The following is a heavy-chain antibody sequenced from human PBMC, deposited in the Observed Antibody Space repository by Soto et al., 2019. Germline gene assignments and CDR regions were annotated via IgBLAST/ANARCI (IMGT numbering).Heavy chain of an antibody. J-gene: IGHJ4*02. CDR1: GFTFSDFA. V-gene: IGHV3-23*01. D-gene: IGHD2-2*03. CDR3: ANMEGMDAWAYSFDY. Sequence: EVQVLESGGGLVQPGGSLRLSCAATGFTFSDFAMSWGRQAPGKGLEWVSRIYGGGNGPHYADSVKGRVTIYRDNSKNTLYLQMNSLRAEDTAVYYCANMEGMDAWAYSFDYWGQGTLVIV. CDR2: IYGGGNGP.